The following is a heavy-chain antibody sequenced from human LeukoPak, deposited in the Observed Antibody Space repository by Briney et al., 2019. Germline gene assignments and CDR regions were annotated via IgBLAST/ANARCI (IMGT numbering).Heavy chain of an antibody. V-gene: IGHV4-30-4*01. J-gene: IGHJ3*02. CDR1: GGSISSGDYY. CDR2: IYYSGST. D-gene: IGHD2-2*01. CDR3: ARHQSRAKPSPSSDDAFDI. Sequence: SETLSLTCTVSGGSISSGDYYWSWIRQPPGKGLEWIGYIYYSGSTYYNPSLKSRVTISVDTSKNQLSLKVSSVTAADTAVYYCARHQSRAKPSPSSDDAFDIWGQGTMVTVSS.